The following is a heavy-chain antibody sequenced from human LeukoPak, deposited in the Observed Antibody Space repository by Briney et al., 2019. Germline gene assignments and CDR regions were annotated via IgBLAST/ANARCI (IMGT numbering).Heavy chain of an antibody. V-gene: IGHV4-34*01. CDR3: ARDRKRWLQLDY. Sequence: SETLSLTCAVYGGSFSGYYWNWIRQPPGKGLEWIGEINHSGTTKYNPSLKSRVTISVDTSRNQFSLKLSSVTAADTAVYYCARDRKRWLQLDYWGQGTLVTVSS. D-gene: IGHD5-24*01. CDR2: INHSGTT. J-gene: IGHJ4*02. CDR1: GGSFSGYY.